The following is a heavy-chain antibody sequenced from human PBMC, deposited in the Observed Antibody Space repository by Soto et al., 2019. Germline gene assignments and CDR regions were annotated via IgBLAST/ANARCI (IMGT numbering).Heavy chain of an antibody. V-gene: IGHV3-53*04. CDR3: ARDLRPDAFDI. Sequence: EVQLVESGGGLVQPGGSLRLSCAASGFTVSSNYMSWVRQAPGKGLEWVSVIYSCGSTYYAYSVKGRLAISRHNSKNTMYLHMNSLGAEDTAVYYCARDLRPDAFDIWGQGTMVTVSS. CDR1: GFTVSSNY. CDR2: IYSCGST. J-gene: IGHJ3*02. D-gene: IGHD4-17*01.